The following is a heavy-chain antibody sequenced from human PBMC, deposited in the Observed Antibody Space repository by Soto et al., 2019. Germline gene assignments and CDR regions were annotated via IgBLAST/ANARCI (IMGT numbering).Heavy chain of an antibody. V-gene: IGHV4-59*01. CDR1: GGPISSYY. Sequence: PSETLSLTCTVSGGPISSYYWSWIRQPPGKGLEWIGYIYYSGSTNYNPSLKSRVTISVDTSKNQFSLKLSSVTAADTAVYYCARGALFAYYYYGMDVWGQGTTVTVSS. CDR2: IYYSGST. D-gene: IGHD3-3*01. CDR3: ARGALFAYYYYGMDV. J-gene: IGHJ6*02.